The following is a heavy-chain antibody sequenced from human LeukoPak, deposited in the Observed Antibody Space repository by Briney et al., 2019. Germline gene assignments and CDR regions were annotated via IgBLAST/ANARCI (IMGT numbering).Heavy chain of an antibody. Sequence: GSLRLSCAASGFTFSNAWMSWVRQPPGNGLEWIGEINHSGNTNYNPSLKSRVTISVDTSKNQFSLKLSSVTAADTAVYYCAKAYGDYGTKTYRRAYFDYWGQGTLVTVSS. V-gene: IGHV4-34*01. CDR2: INHSGNT. CDR3: AKAYGDYGTKTYRRAYFDY. J-gene: IGHJ4*02. D-gene: IGHD4-17*01. CDR1: GFTFSNAW.